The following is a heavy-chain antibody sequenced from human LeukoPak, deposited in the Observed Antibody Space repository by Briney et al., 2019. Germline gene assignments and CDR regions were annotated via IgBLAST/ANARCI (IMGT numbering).Heavy chain of an antibody. J-gene: IGHJ6*04. V-gene: IGHV4-31*03. Sequence: PSQTLSLTCTVSGGSISSGGYYWSWIRQHPGKGLEWIGYIYHSGSTYYNPSLKSRVTISVDTSKNQFSLKLSSVTAADTAVYYCARDSPPWIAAAGTDYYYGMDVWGKGTTVTVSS. CDR1: GGSISSGGYY. CDR3: ARDSPPWIAAAGTDYYYGMDV. D-gene: IGHD6-13*01. CDR2: IYHSGST.